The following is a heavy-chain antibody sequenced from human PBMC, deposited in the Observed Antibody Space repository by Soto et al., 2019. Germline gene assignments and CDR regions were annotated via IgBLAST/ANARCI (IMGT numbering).Heavy chain of an antibody. V-gene: IGHV3-30*18. Sequence: QVQLVESGGGVVQPGRSLRLSCAASGFTFSSYGMHWVRQAPGKGLEWVAVISYDGSNKYYADSVKGRFTISRDNSKNTLYLQMNSLRAEETAVYYCAKGMITFGGVIVLSNVDYWGQGTLVTVSS. CDR2: ISYDGSNK. D-gene: IGHD3-16*02. J-gene: IGHJ4*02. CDR3: AKGMITFGGVIVLSNVDY. CDR1: GFTFSSYG.